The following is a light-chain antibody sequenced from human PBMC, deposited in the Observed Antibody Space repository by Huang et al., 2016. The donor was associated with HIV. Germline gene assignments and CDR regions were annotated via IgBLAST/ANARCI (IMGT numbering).Light chain of an antibody. J-gene: IGKJ1*01. V-gene: IGKV3-15*01. CDR1: QNINTN. Sequence: EIVMTQSPGTLSVAPGERAPLSCRASQNINTNLAWFQQKPGQAPRLLIYAASTRTAAFPARFSCSGSRTEFTLTISSLQSEDIAVYYCQQYNDWPRSFGQGTKVEIK. CDR2: AAS. CDR3: QQYNDWPRS.